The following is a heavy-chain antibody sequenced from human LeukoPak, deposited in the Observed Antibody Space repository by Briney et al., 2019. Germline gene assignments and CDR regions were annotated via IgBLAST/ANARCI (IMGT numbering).Heavy chain of an antibody. J-gene: IGHJ6*03. CDR3: ARGPISAGYPYYYYYYMDV. V-gene: IGHV4-34*01. CDR1: GGSFSGYY. CDR2: INHSGST. Sequence: SETLSLTCAVYGGSFSGYYWSWIRQPPGKGLEWIGEINHSGSTNYNPSLKSRVTISVDTSKNQFSLKLSSVTAADTAVYYCARGPISAGYPYYYYYYMDVWGKGTTVIVSS. D-gene: IGHD5-18*01.